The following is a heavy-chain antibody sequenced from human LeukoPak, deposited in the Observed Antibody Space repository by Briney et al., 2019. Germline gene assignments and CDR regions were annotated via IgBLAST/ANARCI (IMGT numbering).Heavy chain of an antibody. CDR1: GFTFSNYG. CDR3: AKDLRGWLRWSDGMDV. CDR2: IWFDGRNK. V-gene: IGHV3-33*06. Sequence: PGRSLRLSCAASGFTFSNYGMHWVRQAPGKGLEWVALIWFDGRNKFHADSVKGRFTISRDNSKNTLYLQMNSLRAEDTAVYYCAKDLRGWLRWSDGMDVWSKGTTVTVSS. J-gene: IGHJ6*04. D-gene: IGHD5-12*01.